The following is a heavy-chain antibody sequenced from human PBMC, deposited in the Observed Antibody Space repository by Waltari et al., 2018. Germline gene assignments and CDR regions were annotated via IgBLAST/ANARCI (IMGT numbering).Heavy chain of an antibody. J-gene: IGHJ3*02. Sequence: EVQLLESGGGLVQPGGSLRLSCSASGLTFHSYGMTGVRQAPGEGLEWVSSISDRGISTYYADSVKGRFTISRDNSKNLLYLQMNSLRAEDTAVYYCAKEDIVAALPATQNAFDIWGQGTVVTVSS. CDR1: GLTFHSYG. D-gene: IGHD2-15*01. CDR2: ISDRGIST. V-gene: IGHV3-23*01. CDR3: AKEDIVAALPATQNAFDI.